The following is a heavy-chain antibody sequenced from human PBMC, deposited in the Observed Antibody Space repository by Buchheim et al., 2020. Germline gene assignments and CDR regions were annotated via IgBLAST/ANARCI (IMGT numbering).Heavy chain of an antibody. CDR1: GGSISSSSYY. V-gene: IGHV4-39*01. CDR2: IYYSGST. D-gene: IGHD3-3*01. CDR3: ARHQYYDFWSGYYTTFYYYGMDV. Sequence: QLQLQESGPGLVKPSETLSLTCTVSGGSISSSSYYWGWIRQPPGQGLEWIGSIYYSGSTYYNPSLKSRVTISVDTSKNQFSLKLSSVTAADTAVYYCARHQYYDFWSGYYTTFYYYGMDVWGQGTT. J-gene: IGHJ6*02.